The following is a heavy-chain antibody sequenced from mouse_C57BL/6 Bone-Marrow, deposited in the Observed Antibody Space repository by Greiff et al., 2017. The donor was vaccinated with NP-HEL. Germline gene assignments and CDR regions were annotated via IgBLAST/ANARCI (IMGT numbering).Heavy chain of an antibody. CDR1: GYAFSSYW. CDR3: ARRDYYGSSSYWYFDV. Sequence: QVQLQQSGAELVKPGASVKISCKASGYAFSSYWMNWVKQRPGKGLEWIGQIYPGDGDTNYNGKFKGKATLTADKSSSTAYMQLSSLTSEDSAVYFWARRDYYGSSSYWYFDVWGTGTTVTVSS. D-gene: IGHD1-1*01. V-gene: IGHV1-80*01. J-gene: IGHJ1*03. CDR2: IYPGDGDT.